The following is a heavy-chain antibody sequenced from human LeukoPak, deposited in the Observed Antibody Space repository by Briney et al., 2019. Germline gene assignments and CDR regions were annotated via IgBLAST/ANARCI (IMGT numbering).Heavy chain of an antibody. CDR3: ARERFDRFGELLPYYYYYYMDV. CDR1: GGSISSYY. CDR2: IYYSGST. V-gene: IGHV4-59*01. D-gene: IGHD3-10*01. Sequence: KPSETLSLTCTVSGGSISSYYWSWIRQPPGKGLEWIGYIYYSGSTNYNPSLKSRVTISVDTSKNQFSLKLSSVTAADTAVYYCARERFDRFGELLPYYYYYYMDVWGKGTTVTVSS. J-gene: IGHJ6*03.